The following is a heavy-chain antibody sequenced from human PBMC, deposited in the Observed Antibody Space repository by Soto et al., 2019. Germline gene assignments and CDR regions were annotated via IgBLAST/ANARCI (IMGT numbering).Heavy chain of an antibody. CDR1: GFSLTTTRMG. CDR2: IYWDDDK. V-gene: IGHV2-5*02. CDR3: AHAGYFDLLSCDR. J-gene: IGHJ5*02. D-gene: IGHD6-25*01. Sequence: QITLKETGPPLVKPAQNLTLACAFSGFSLTTTRMGVAWICQPPGKALEWLALIYWDDDKGYSPSLKNRLTGATDPSTNRADLTNTDISPDDTGTYFCAHAGYFDLLSCDRLGPGTMVAVPS.